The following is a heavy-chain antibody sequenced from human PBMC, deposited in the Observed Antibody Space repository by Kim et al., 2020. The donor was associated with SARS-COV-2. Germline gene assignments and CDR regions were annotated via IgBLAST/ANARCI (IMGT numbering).Heavy chain of an antibody. J-gene: IGHJ3*02. V-gene: IGHV3-21*01. CDR3: ARDLYDYVWRSYRYTSPFDI. CDR2: ISSSSSYI. Sequence: GGSLRLSCAASGFTFSSYSMNWVRQAPGKGLEWVSSISSSSSYIYYAYSVKGRFTISRDNAKNSLYLQMNSLRAEDTALYYCARDLYDYVWRSYRYTSPFDIWGQGTMVTVSS. D-gene: IGHD3-16*02. CDR1: GFTFSSYS.